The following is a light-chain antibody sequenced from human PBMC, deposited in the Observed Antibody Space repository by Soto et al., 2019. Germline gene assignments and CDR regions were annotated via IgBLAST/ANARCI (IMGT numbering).Light chain of an antibody. Sequence: EIVLTQSPATLSLSPGERAILSCRASQSVSSYLAWYQQKPGQAPRLLIYDASNRATGIPARFSGSGSGTDFTLTISSLEPEDFAVYYCQQRSNWYTFGQGTNLEIK. CDR3: QQRSNWYT. J-gene: IGKJ2*01. CDR1: QSVSSY. V-gene: IGKV3-11*01. CDR2: DAS.